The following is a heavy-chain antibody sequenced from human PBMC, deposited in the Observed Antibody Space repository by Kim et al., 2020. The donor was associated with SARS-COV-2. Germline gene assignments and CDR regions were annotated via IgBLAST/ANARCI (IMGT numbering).Heavy chain of an antibody. J-gene: IGHJ6*03. D-gene: IGHD3-9*01. CDR3: ARDHYDILTGYVAMDV. CDR2: IYSGGST. V-gene: IGHV3-53*04. CDR1: GFTVSSNY. Sequence: GGSLRLSCAASGFTVSSNYMSWVRQAPGKGLEWVSVIYSGGSTYYADSVKGRFTISRHNSKNTLYLQMNSLRAEDTAVYYCARDHYDILTGYVAMDVWGKGTTVTVSS.